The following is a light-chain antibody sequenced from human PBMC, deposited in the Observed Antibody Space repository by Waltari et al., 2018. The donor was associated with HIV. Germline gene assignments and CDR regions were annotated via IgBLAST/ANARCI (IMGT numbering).Light chain of an antibody. CDR3: SSYAGSSTWV. J-gene: IGLJ3*02. V-gene: IGLV2-8*01. CDR2: EVS. CDR1: SSYAGDDTY. Sequence: QSALTQPPSASGSPGQSVTISCPGISSYAGDDTYVSWYQQSPGKAPKFIIYEVSKRPSGVPDRFSGSKSGNTASLTVSGLQADDEADYYCSSYAGSSTWVFGGGTKLTVL.